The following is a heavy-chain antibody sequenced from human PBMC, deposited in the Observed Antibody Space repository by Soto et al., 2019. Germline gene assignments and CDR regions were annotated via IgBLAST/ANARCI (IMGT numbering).Heavy chain of an antibody. V-gene: IGHV2-26*01. CDR2: ICSNDEK. J-gene: IGHJ4*02. CDR1: GFSLSNARMG. Sequence: QVTLKESGPVLVKPTETLTLTCTVSGFSLSNARMGVSWIRQPPGKPLDWLAHICSNDEKSYSTSLKSRLTLTKATAKSQVVLTMTNMDPVDTATYYCARMVEEGFCSGGSCYSLDYWGQGTLVTVSS. D-gene: IGHD2-15*01. CDR3: ARMVEEGFCSGGSCYSLDY.